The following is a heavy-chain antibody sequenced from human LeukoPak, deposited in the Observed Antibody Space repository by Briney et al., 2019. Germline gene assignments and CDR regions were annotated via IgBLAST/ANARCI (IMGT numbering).Heavy chain of an antibody. D-gene: IGHD4-23*01. Sequence: SETLSLTCTVSGGSISSSSYYWGWIRQPPGKWLEWIGSIYYSGSTYYNPSLKSRVTISVDTSKNQFSLKLSSVTAADTAVYYCASRTPIYYFDYWGQGTLVTVSS. CDR2: IYYSGST. V-gene: IGHV4-39*01. CDR1: GGSISSSSYY. J-gene: IGHJ4*02. CDR3: ASRTPIYYFDY.